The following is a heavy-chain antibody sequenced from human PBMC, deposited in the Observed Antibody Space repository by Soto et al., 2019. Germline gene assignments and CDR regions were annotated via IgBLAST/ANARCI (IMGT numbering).Heavy chain of an antibody. CDR2: IYYSGST. J-gene: IGHJ4*02. CDR3: AGPLSGYSGYDAVFGY. CDR1: GGSISSYY. Sequence: PSETLSLTCTVSGGSISSYYWSWIRQPPGRALEWIGYIYYSGSTNYNPSLESRVTISVDTSKNQFSLQLSSVTAADTAVYYCAGPLSGYSGYDAVFGYWGQGTLVTVSS. D-gene: IGHD5-12*01. V-gene: IGHV4-59*08.